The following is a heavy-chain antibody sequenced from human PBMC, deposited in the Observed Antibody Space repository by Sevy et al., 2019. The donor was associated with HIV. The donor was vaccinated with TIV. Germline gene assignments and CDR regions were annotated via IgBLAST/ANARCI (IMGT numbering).Heavy chain of an antibody. D-gene: IGHD3-22*01. CDR1: GGSLSGYQ. CDR3: ARSFNNFDRGVYQVGLDY. Sequence: SETLSLGCTVSGGSLSGYQWNWIRQPPGKGLEWIGYIYDSGRINYNPSLKSRVTISVDTSKNQFSLNLNSVTAADTAVYYCARSFNNFDRGVYQVGLDYWGQGTLVTVSS. CDR2: IYDSGRI. V-gene: IGHV4-59*01. J-gene: IGHJ4*02.